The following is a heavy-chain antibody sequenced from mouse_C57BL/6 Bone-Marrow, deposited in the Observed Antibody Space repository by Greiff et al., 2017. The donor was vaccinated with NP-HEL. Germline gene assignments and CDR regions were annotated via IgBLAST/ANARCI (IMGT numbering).Heavy chain of an antibody. CDR1: GFNIKDDY. CDR2: IDPENGDT. J-gene: IGHJ3*01. V-gene: IGHV14-4*01. D-gene: IGHD1-1*01. Sequence: EVMLVESGAELVRPGASVKLSCTASGFNIKDDYMHWVKQRPEQGLEWIGWIDPENGDTEYASKFQGKATITADTSSNTAYLQLSSLTSEDTAVYYCTCSSPAWFAYWGQGTLVTVSA. CDR3: TCSSPAWFAY.